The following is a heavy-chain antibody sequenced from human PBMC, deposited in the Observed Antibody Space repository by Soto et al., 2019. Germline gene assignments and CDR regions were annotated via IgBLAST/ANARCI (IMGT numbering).Heavy chain of an antibody. Sequence: AGSLRLSCAASGLTFSSSGMHWARQAPGKGLEWVAVISYDGSNKYYADSVKGRFTISRDNSKNTLYLQMNSLRAEDTAVYYCAKVRDGLNWFDPWGQGTLVTVSS. V-gene: IGHV3-30*18. J-gene: IGHJ5*02. CDR1: GLTFSSSG. CDR2: ISYDGSNK. CDR3: AKVRDGLNWFDP.